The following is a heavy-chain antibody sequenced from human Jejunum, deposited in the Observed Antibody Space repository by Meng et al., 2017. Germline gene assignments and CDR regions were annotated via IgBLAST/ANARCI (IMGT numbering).Heavy chain of an antibody. D-gene: IGHD3-10*01. J-gene: IGHJ4*02. CDR2: IKPDGSEK. CDR3: ARGIGELFDY. CDR1: GFTFSNYW. Sequence: GESLKISCGVSGFTFSNYWMSWVRQAPGKGLEWVANIKPDGSEKYYVDSVKGRFTISRDNAKNSLDLQLNSLRGEDTAVYYCARGIGELFDYWGQGTLVTVSS. V-gene: IGHV3-7*04.